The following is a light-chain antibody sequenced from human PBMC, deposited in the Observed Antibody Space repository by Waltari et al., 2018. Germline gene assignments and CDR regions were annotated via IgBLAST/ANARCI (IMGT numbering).Light chain of an antibody. CDR2: SAS. CDR1: QSVSNS. CDR3: QQYNNWPPIT. J-gene: IGKJ5*01. Sequence: IVMTQSPPTLSVSPGERATLSCRSSQSVSNSLAWYQHRPGRAPRLLIHSASTRAPGIPARFSGSGSETEFTLTISNLQSEDFALYYCQQYNNWPPITFGQGTRLEIK. V-gene: IGKV3D-15*01.